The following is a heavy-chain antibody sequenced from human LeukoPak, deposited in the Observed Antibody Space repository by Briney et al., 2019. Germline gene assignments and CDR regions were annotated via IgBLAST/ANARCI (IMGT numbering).Heavy chain of an antibody. Sequence: GGSLRLSCAASGFTFSSYAMHWVRQAPGKGLEWVAVISYDGSNKYYADSVKGRFTISRDNSKNALYLQMNSLRAEDTAVYYCASPHGITGTPPGAFDIWGQGTMVTVSS. CDR1: GFTFSSYA. D-gene: IGHD1-20*01. CDR2: ISYDGSNK. V-gene: IGHV3-30-3*01. CDR3: ASPHGITGTPPGAFDI. J-gene: IGHJ3*02.